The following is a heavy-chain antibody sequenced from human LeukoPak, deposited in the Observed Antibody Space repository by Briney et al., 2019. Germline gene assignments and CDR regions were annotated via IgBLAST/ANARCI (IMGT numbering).Heavy chain of an antibody. V-gene: IGHV7-4-1*02. J-gene: IGHJ4*02. Sequence: ASVKVSCKASGYTFTSYAMNWVRQAPGQGLECMGWINTNTGNPTYAQGFTGRFVFSLDTSVSTAYLQISSLKAEDTAVYYCASGGLLPDYGGYYQETFRGYYWGQGTLVTVSS. CDR1: GYTFTSYA. CDR3: ASGGLLPDYGGYYQETFRGYY. CDR2: INTNTGNP. D-gene: IGHD3-22*01.